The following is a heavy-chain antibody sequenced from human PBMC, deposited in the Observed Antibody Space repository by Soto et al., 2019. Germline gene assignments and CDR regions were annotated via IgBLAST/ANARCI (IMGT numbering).Heavy chain of an antibody. D-gene: IGHD3-22*01. CDR3: AKHSAGYYYASD. CDR1: GFTFSSYA. J-gene: IGHJ4*01. V-gene: IGHV3-30*02. CDR2: IQSDGRDE. Sequence: GGSLRLSCAASGFTFSSYALHWVRQAPGKGLEWVAFIQSDGRDEYYADSVRGRFTISIXXXXXTXYXEXXXLTPXDTAVYYCAKHSAGYYYASDWGHGTLVTVSS.